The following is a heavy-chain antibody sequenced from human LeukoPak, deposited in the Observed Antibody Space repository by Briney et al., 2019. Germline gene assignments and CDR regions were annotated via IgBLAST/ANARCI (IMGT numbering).Heavy chain of an antibody. V-gene: IGHV4-59*08. J-gene: IGHJ4*02. D-gene: IGHD6-13*01. CDR1: GDSISSDY. CDR3: ARGGGMRSWYDFDY. CDR2: MHYSGNS. Sequence: SETLSLTCTVSGDSISSDYWSWIRQPPGKGLEWIGYMHYSGNSAYNPSLKSRVTISLDASKNHFSLKLSSVTAADTAVYYCARGGGMRSWYDFDYWGQGTLVTVSS.